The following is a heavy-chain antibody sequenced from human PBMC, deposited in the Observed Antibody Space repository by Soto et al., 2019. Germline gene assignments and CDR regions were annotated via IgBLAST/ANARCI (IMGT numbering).Heavy chain of an antibody. CDR1: GGTFTSYG. V-gene: IGHV1-69*10. D-gene: IGHD2-21*02. J-gene: IGHJ5*02. CDR3: ARRVAVTPSNWFDP. Sequence: SVKVSCKASGGTFTSYGISWVRQAPGQGLEWMGGIIPILGTANYAQKFQGRVTITADKATSTAYMELSGLRSEDTAVYYCARRVAVTPSNWFDPWGQGTLVTVS. CDR2: IIPILGTA.